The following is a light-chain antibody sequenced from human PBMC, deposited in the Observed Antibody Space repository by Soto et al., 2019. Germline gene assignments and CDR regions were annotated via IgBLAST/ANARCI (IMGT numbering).Light chain of an antibody. CDR1: QSVSSSY. CDR2: GAS. V-gene: IGKV3-20*01. CDR3: QQYNNLPPIT. J-gene: IGKJ5*01. Sequence: EIVFTQSPGTLSLSPGERATLSCRASQSVSSSYLAWYQQKPGQAPRLLIYGASSRATGIPDRFSGSGSGTDFTLTISRLEPEDFAVYYCQQYNNLPPITFGQGTRLEIK.